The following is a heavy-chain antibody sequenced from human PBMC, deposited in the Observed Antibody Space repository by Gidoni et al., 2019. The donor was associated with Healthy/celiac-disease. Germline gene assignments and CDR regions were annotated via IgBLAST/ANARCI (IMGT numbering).Heavy chain of an antibody. V-gene: IGHV1-18*01. CDR2: ISAYNGNT. CDR3: ARDSMLELVPAASNDY. D-gene: IGHD2-2*01. J-gene: IGHJ4*02. Sequence: QVQLVQSGAGLKKPGASVRVSCKASGYTFTTYVISWVRQAPGQGLEWMGWISAYNGNTNYAQKLQGRVTMTTDTSTSTAYMELRSLRSDDTAAYYCARDSMLELVPAASNDYWGQGTLVTVSS. CDR1: GYTFTTYV.